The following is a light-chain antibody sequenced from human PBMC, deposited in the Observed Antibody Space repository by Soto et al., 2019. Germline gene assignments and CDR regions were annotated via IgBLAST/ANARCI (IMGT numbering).Light chain of an antibody. V-gene: IGKV3-11*01. Sequence: EIVMTQSPATLSVSPGERATLSCRASQSVSTNFAWYQQKPGQAPRLLIYGAFSRATGIPDRFSGGGSGTDFTLTISSLEPEDFAVYYCQQRSNWPRTFGQGTKVDI. J-gene: IGKJ1*01. CDR2: GAF. CDR1: QSVSTN. CDR3: QQRSNWPRT.